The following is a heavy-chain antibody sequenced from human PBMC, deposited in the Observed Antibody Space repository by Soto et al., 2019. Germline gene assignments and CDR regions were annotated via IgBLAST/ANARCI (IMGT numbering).Heavy chain of an antibody. CDR2: ISTNGDST. D-gene: IGHD6-13*01. J-gene: IGHJ4*02. CDR1: GFTFGSYP. Sequence: EVQLVESGGGLVQPGGSLRLSCAASGFTFGSYPMHWVRQAPGKGLEYVSAISTNGDSTFYANPVKGRFTISRDNSKNTLYLQMGSLRAEDMGVYYCAREGMSRPRWVFEYWGQGTLVTASS. CDR3: AREGMSRPRWVFEY. V-gene: IGHV3-64*01.